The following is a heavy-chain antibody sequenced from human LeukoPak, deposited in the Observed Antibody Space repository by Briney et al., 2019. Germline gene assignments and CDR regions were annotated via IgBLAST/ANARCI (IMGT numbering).Heavy chain of an antibody. CDR3: ASLTQYCSSTSCYEGG. Sequence: GGSLRLSCAASGFNVSSNYLSWVRQAPGKGLEWVSLIYSGGSTYYADSVKGRFTISRDNAKNSLYLQMNSLRAEDTAVYYCASLTQYCSSTSCYEGGWGQGTLVTVSS. D-gene: IGHD2-2*01. V-gene: IGHV3-53*01. CDR1: GFNVSSNY. CDR2: IYSGGST. J-gene: IGHJ4*02.